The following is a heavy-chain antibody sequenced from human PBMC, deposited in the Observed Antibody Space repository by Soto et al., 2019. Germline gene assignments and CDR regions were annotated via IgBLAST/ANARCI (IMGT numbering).Heavy chain of an antibody. Sequence: PGGSLRLSCTASGFTFGDYAMSWFRQAPGKGLEWVGFIRSKAYGGTTEYAASVKGRFTISRDDSKSIAYLQMNSLKTEDTAVYYCTREGSGLDTYYFDYWGQGTLVNVSS. CDR2: IRSKAYGGTT. CDR3: TREGSGLDTYYFDY. V-gene: IGHV3-49*03. D-gene: IGHD5-12*01. CDR1: GFTFGDYA. J-gene: IGHJ4*02.